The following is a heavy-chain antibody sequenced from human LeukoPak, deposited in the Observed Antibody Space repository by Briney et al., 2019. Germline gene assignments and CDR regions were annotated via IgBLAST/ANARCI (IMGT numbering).Heavy chain of an antibody. Sequence: GESLKISCKGSGYSITSYWIAWVRQMPGKGLEWIEIIYPGDSDTRYSPSFQGQVTISADKSISTAYLQWSSLKASDTATYYCARHFRSNGDFGPPDYWGQGTLVTVSS. V-gene: IGHV5-51*01. CDR3: ARHFRSNGDFGPPDY. CDR2: IYPGDSDT. J-gene: IGHJ4*02. CDR1: GYSITSYW. D-gene: IGHD2-21*02.